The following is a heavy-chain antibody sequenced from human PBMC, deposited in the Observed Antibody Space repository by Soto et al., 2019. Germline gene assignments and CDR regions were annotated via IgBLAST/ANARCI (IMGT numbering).Heavy chain of an antibody. J-gene: IGHJ6*02. CDR2: IVVGSGNT. CDR1: GFTFTSSA. CDR3: AAWVYDILTGYYPYYYYGMDV. V-gene: IGHV1-58*01. Sequence: SVKVSCKASGFTFTSSAVQWVRQARGQRLEWIGWIVVGSGNTNYAQKFQERVTITGDMSTSTAYMELSSLRSEDTAVYYCAAWVYDILTGYYPYYYYGMDVWGQGTTVTVSS. D-gene: IGHD3-9*01.